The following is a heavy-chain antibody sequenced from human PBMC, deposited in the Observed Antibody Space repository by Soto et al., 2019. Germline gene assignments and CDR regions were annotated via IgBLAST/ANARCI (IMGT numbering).Heavy chain of an antibody. V-gene: IGHV4-30-4*01. CDR2: IYYSGST. CDR3: ARDGITMVRGVQYAFDI. Sequence: KTSETLTLTCTVSGGSISSGDYYWSWIRQPPGKGLEWIGYIYYSGSTYYNPSLKSRVTISVDTSKNQFSLKLSSVTAADTAVYYCARDGITMVRGVQYAFDIRGQGTMVTVSS. D-gene: IGHD3-10*01. CDR1: GGSISSGDYY. J-gene: IGHJ3*02.